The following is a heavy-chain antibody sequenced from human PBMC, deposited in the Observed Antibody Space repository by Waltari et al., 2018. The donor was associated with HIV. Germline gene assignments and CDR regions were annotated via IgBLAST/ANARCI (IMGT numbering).Heavy chain of an antibody. CDR1: GFTFSSYW. Sequence: EVQLVESGGGLVQPGGSLRLSCAASGFTFSSYWMHWVRQAPGKGLVWVLRTNSDGNSTNYAESVKGRFTISRDNAKNTLYLQMSSLRAEDTAVYYCARAADCSSSSCPRAFDIWGQGTMVTVSS. CDR2: TNSDGNST. CDR3: ARAADCSSSSCPRAFDI. J-gene: IGHJ3*02. V-gene: IGHV3-74*01. D-gene: IGHD2-2*01.